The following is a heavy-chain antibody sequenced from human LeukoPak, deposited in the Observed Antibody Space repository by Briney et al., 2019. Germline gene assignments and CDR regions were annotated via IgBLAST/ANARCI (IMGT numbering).Heavy chain of an antibody. V-gene: IGHV4-34*01. CDR1: GGSFSGYY. Sequence: SETLSLTCAVYGGSFSGYYWSWIRQPPGKGLEWIGEINHSGSTNYNPSLKSRVTISVDTSKNQFSLKLSSVTAADTAVYYCARFPTTVTTDYYYGMDAWGQGTTVTVSS. D-gene: IGHD4-17*01. CDR2: INHSGST. CDR3: ARFPTTVTTDYYYGMDA. J-gene: IGHJ6*02.